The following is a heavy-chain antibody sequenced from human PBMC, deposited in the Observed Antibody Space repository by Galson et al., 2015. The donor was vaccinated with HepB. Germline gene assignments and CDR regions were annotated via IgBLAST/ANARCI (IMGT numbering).Heavy chain of an antibody. V-gene: IGHV6-1*01. Sequence: AISGDSVSRTSTAWNWIRQSPSRGLEWLGRTYYRSQWYNDYAVSVKSRIRVNSDTSKNQFSLHLNSVTPDDTAIYYCARQDSCYDSNCQGGGFDYWGQGTLVTVSS. D-gene: IGHD3-22*01. CDR2: TYYRSQWYN. J-gene: IGHJ4*02. CDR1: GDSVSRTSTA. CDR3: ARQDSCYDSNCQGGGFDY.